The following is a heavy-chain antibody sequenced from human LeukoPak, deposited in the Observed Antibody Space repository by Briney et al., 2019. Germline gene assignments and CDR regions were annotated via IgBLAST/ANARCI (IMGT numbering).Heavy chain of an antibody. V-gene: IGHV3-48*01. CDR1: GFPFSSYI. Sequence: PGGSLRLSCAASGFPFSSYIMNCVRPRPGEGLEWVSDLSSRGSTIYYADSVKGRFTISRDNSKKTLYLQMNSLRAEDTAVYYCAKDDSGWHPLGFAYWGQGTLVTASS. D-gene: IGHD6-19*01. CDR3: AKDDSGWHPLGFAY. J-gene: IGHJ4*02. CDR2: LSSRGSTI.